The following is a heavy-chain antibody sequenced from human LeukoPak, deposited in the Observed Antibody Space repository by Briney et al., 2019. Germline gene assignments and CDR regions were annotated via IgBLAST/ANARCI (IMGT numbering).Heavy chain of an antibody. D-gene: IGHD3-3*01. CDR3: ASLYFWSGYYAFDY. V-gene: IGHV4-39*01. CDR1: GGSLSSSSYY. Sequence: SETLSLTCTVSGGSLSSSSYYWGWIRQPPGKGLEWIGSIYYSGSTYYNPSLKSRVTISVDTSKNQFSLKLSSVTAADTAVYYLASLYFWSGYYAFDYWGQGTLVTVSS. J-gene: IGHJ4*02. CDR2: IYYSGST.